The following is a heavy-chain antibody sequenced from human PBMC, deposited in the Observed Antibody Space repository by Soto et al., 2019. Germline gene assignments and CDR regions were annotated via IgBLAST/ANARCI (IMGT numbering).Heavy chain of an antibody. V-gene: IGHV5-51*01. Sequence: GESLKISCKGSGYTSTNYWIGWVRQMPGKGLEWMGIIYPGDSDTKCNPSFQGQVTISADKSITTTYLQWSSLKASDTAIYYCAASIFYYGMDVWGQGTTVTVSS. CDR2: IYPGDSDT. CDR1: GYTSTNYW. J-gene: IGHJ6*02. CDR3: AASIFYYGMDV.